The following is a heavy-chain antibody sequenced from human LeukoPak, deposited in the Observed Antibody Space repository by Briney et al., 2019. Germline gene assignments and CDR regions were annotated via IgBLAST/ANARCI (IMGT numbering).Heavy chain of an antibody. D-gene: IGHD3-3*01. Sequence: GASVRVSCKASGYTFTNYDVNWVRQASGQGLEWMGIINPSGGSTSYAQKFQGRVTMTRDTSTSTVYMELSSLRSEDTAVYYCARESGALRFLEWLYTKPYNWFDPWGQGTLVTVSS. CDR3: ARESGALRFLEWLYTKPYNWFDP. CDR2: INPSGGST. J-gene: IGHJ5*02. CDR1: GYTFTNYD. V-gene: IGHV1-46*01.